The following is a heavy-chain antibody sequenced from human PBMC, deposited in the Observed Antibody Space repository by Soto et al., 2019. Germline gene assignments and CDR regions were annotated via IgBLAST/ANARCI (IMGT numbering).Heavy chain of an antibody. CDR3: ARGGVSDYGDYAHYYYYYMDV. CDR1: GFTFSDYY. V-gene: IGHV3-11*01. CDR2: ISSSGSTI. J-gene: IGHJ6*03. Sequence: QVQLVESGGGLVKPGGSLRLSCAASGFTFSDYYMSWIRQAPGKGLEWVSYISSSGSTIYYADSVKGRFTISRDNAKNSLYLQMNSLRAEETAVYYCARGGVSDYGDYAHYYYYYMDVWGKGTTVTVSS. D-gene: IGHD4-17*01.